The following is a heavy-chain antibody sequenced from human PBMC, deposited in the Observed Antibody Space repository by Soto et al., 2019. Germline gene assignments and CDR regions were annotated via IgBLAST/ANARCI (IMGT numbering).Heavy chain of an antibody. Sequence: QVQLVQSGAEVKKPGASVKVSCKASGYTFTSYGISWVRHAPGQGLEWMGWISAYNGKTNHAQKLQCRVTMTTDTPTSTAYMELRSLRSDDTAVYYCARVMSQWLGDGMDVWGQGTTVTVSS. D-gene: IGHD6-19*01. CDR3: ARVMSQWLGDGMDV. V-gene: IGHV1-18*01. CDR1: GYTFTSYG. J-gene: IGHJ6*02. CDR2: ISAYNGKT.